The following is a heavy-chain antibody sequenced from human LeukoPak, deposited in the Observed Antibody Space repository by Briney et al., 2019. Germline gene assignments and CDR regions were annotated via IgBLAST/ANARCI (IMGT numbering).Heavy chain of an antibody. Sequence: PSETLSLTCAVYGGSFSSYYWTWIRQSPGKGLEWIGYIYNSGSTNYNPSLKSRVTISVDTSKNQFSLKLSSVTAADTAVYYCARGYGGNSGIGFDYWGQGTLVTVSS. V-gene: IGHV4-59*08. CDR3: ARGYGGNSGIGFDY. CDR2: IYNSGST. CDR1: GGSFSSYY. D-gene: IGHD4-23*01. J-gene: IGHJ4*02.